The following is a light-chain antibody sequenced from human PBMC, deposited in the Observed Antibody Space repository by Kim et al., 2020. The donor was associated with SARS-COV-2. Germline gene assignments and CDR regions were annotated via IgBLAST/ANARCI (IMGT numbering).Light chain of an antibody. CDR2: QDF. CDR1: KLGEKY. CDR3: QAWDSGTVV. V-gene: IGLV3-1*01. J-gene: IGLJ2*01. Sequence: SYELTQPPSVSVSPGQTVTITCSGDKLGEKYSCWYQQKSGQSPVLVIYQDFKRPSGIPERFSGSNFGNTATLTISGTQAVDVADYYCQAWDSGTVVFGGGTQLTVL.